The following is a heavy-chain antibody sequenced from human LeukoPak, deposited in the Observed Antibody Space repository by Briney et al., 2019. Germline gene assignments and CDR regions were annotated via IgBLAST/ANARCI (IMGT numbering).Heavy chain of an antibody. CDR2: IYHSGST. Sequence: SQTLSLTCAVSGGSISSGGYSWSWIRQPPGKGLEWIGYIYHSGSTYYNPSLKSRVTISVDTSKNQFSLKLSSVTAADTAVYYCARSLHWFDPWGQGTLVTVSS. CDR1: GGSISSGGYS. J-gene: IGHJ5*02. V-gene: IGHV4-30-2*01. CDR3: ARSLHWFDP.